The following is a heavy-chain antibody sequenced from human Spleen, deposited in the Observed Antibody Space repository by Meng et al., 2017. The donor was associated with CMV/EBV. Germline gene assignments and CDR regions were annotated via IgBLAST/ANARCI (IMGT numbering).Heavy chain of an antibody. Sequence: GGSLRLSCAASGFSISASALHWVRQVSGKGLEWVGRIRSKAYNYATEYPASVKGRLTISRHDFKNTAYLQMNSLTTEDTAVYYCTAPWGSSSSWQNLRPYGVDVWGQGTTVTVSS. J-gene: IGHJ6*02. D-gene: IGHD6-6*01. CDR1: GFSISASA. V-gene: IGHV3-73*01. CDR2: IRSKAYNYAT. CDR3: TAPWGSSSSWQNLRPYGVDV.